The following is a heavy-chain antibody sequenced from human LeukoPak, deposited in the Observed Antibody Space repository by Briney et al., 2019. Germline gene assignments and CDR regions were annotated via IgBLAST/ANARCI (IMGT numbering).Heavy chain of an antibody. J-gene: IGHJ5*02. CDR2: IYYSGST. CDR1: GGSINNSY. Sequence: SETLSLTCTVSGGSINNSYWTWIRQPPGKGLEWIGHIYYSGSTNYSPSLKSRVTISVDTSKNQFSLKLSSVTAANTAVYYCARLSSLANIAARGRTWLDPWGQGSLVTVSS. D-gene: IGHD6-6*01. CDR3: ARLSSLANIAARGRTWLDP. V-gene: IGHV4-59*01.